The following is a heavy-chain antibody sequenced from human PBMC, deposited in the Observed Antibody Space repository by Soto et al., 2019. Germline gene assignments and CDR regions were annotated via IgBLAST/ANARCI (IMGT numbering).Heavy chain of an antibody. CDR2: ISYDGSNK. CDR3: ARDGSNWRYYYYGMDV. D-gene: IGHD1-20*01. J-gene: IGHJ6*02. Sequence: QVQLVESGGGVVQPGRSLRLSCAASGFTFSSYAMHWVCQAPGKGLEWVAVISYDGSNKYYADSVKGRFTISRDNPKNTLYLQMNSLRAEDTAVYYCARDGSNWRYYYYGMDVWGQGTTVTVSS. CDR1: GFTFSSYA. V-gene: IGHV3-30-3*01.